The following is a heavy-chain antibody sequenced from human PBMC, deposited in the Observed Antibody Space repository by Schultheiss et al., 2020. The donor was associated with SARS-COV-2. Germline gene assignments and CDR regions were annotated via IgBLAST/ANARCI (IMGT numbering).Heavy chain of an antibody. CDR2: IRYDGSNK. V-gene: IGHV3-30*02. Sequence: GGSLRLSCAASGFTFSSYSMNWVRQAPGKGLEWVAFIRYDGSNKYYADSVKGRFTISRDNSKNTLSLQMNSLRAEDTAVYYCARAKDPNWNYARPFDPWGQGTLVTVSS. CDR1: GFTFSSYS. J-gene: IGHJ5*02. CDR3: ARAKDPNWNYARPFDP. D-gene: IGHD1-7*01.